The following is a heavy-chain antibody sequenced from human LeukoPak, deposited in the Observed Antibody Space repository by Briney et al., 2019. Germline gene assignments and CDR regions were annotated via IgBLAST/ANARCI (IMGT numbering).Heavy chain of an antibody. CDR1: GFTFSSYG. V-gene: IGHV3-30*18. CDR3: AKDLNSYGYSYFDY. Sequence: AKSLRLSCAASGFTFSSYGWHWIRQAPGKGLEWVAVISYDGSNKYYADSVKGRFTISRDNSKTTLYLQMNSLRAEDTAVYYCAKDLNSYGYSYFDYWGQGTLVTVSS. CDR2: ISYDGSNK. D-gene: IGHD5-18*01. J-gene: IGHJ4*02.